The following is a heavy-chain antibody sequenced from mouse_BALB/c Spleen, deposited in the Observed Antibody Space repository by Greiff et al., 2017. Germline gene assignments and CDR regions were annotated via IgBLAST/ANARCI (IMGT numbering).Heavy chain of an antibody. CDR2: ISYDGSN. Sequence: EVQLVESGPGLVKPSQSLSLTCSVTGYSITSGYYWNWIRRFPGNKLGWRGYISYDGSNNYNPSLKNRISITRDTSKNQFFLKLNSVTTEDTATYYCASYDYDGGFAYWGQGTLVTVSA. CDR3: ASYDYDGGFAY. D-gene: IGHD2-4*01. V-gene: IGHV3-6*02. J-gene: IGHJ3*01. CDR1: GYSITSGYY.